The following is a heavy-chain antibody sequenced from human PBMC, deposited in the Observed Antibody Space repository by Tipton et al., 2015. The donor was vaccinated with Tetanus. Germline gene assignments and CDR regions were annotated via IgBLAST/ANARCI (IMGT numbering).Heavy chain of an antibody. V-gene: IGHV1-8*01. CDR3: ARRSRDGHTWDNFDI. Sequence: QVQLVQSGAEVKKPGASLKVSCKASGYTFTSNDIRWVRQATGQGLEWMGWMNPRSGNTGYAQNFQGRVTMTSDTSITTAYMELSSLTSDDTAVYYCARRSRDGHTWDNFDIWGQGAMVIVSS. CDR2: MNPRSGNT. J-gene: IGHJ3*02. D-gene: IGHD5-24*01. CDR1: GYTFTSND.